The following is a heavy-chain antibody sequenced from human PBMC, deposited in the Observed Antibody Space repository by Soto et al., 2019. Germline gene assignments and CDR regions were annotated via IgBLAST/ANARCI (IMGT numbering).Heavy chain of an antibody. J-gene: IGHJ5*01. D-gene: IGHD2-15*01. CDR2: IYKSATT. CDR3: ARGRYCLTGRCFPNWFDS. V-gene: IGHV4-30-4*01. CDR1: GDSISTVDYF. Sequence: SETLSLTCSVSGDSISTVDYFWAWIRQPPGKGLEYIGYIYKSATTYYNPSFESRVAISLDTSKSQFSLNVTSVTAADTAVYFCARGRYCLTGRCFPNWFDSWGQGTLVTVS.